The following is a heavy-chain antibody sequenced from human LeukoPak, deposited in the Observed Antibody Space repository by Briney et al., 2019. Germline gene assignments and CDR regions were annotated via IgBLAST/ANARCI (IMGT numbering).Heavy chain of an antibody. CDR1: GASINSYY. CDR2: VYTTGGT. D-gene: IGHD3-22*01. CDR3: ATGSGYYRGAEYFEY. Sequence: SETLSLTCSVSGASINSYYWSWIRQSAGKGLESIGRVYTTGGTHYNPTLKSRLTLSADTSKNQFYLTLSSVTAADTAVYYCATGSGYYRGAEYFEYWGQGILVTVSP. V-gene: IGHV4-4*07. J-gene: IGHJ1*01.